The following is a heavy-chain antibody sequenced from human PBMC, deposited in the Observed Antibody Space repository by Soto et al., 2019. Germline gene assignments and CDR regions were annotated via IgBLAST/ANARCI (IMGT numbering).Heavy chain of an antibody. V-gene: IGHV4-59*01. J-gene: IGHJ6*02. Sequence: SETLSLTCTVSGGSISGYYWSWIRQPPGKGLEWIGYMYKTGSTVYNPSFKSRVTISVDTSKNQFSLKLNSVTAADTAVYYCARDRGGYCGTDSYPLDFWGQGITVTVAS. CDR3: ARDRGGYCGTDSYPLDF. CDR2: MYKTGST. D-gene: IGHD2-21*02. CDR1: GGSISGYY.